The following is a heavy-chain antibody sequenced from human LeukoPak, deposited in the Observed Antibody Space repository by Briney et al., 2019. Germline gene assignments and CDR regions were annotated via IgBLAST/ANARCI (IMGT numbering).Heavy chain of an antibody. D-gene: IGHD1-1*01. V-gene: IGHV4-34*01. CDR1: GVSFSGYY. CDR2: INHSGST. J-gene: IGHJ4*02. Sequence: SETLSITCAVYGVSFSGYYWSWIRQPPGKGLEWIGEINHSGSTNYDPSLKSRVTISVDTSKNQFSLKLSSVTAADTAVYYCARVNWNYVDYWGQGTLVTVSS. CDR3: ARVNWNYVDY.